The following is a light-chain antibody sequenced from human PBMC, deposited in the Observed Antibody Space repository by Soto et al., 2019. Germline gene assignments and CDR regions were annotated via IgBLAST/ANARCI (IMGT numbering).Light chain of an antibody. CDR3: TSYAGSNIGV. CDR2: EVS. J-gene: IGLJ3*02. V-gene: IGLV2-8*01. Sequence: QSALTQPPSASGSPGQSVTISCTGTSSDVGAYKYVSWYQQYPGKAPKLMTYEVSKRPSGVPDRFSGSKSGNTASLTVSGLQAEDEADYYCTSYAGSNIGVFGGGTKLTVL. CDR1: SSDVGAYKY.